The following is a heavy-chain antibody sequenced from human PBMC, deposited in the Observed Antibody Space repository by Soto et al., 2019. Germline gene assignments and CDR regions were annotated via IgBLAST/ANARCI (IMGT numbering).Heavy chain of an antibody. Sequence: SHTLSLTCAISGDRFSSNTASWNWIRQSPSRGLEWLGRTYFRYKWYNDYAVSVKSRIIINPDTSNKQFSLQLNSVTPEGTAVYFWAKGDIPGTKNDYDFDSWGQGIKVTVFS. V-gene: IGHV6-1*01. CDR2: TYFRYKWYN. J-gene: IGHJ4*02. CDR3: AKGDIPGTKNDYDFDS. D-gene: IGHD4-17*01. CDR1: GDRFSSNTAS.